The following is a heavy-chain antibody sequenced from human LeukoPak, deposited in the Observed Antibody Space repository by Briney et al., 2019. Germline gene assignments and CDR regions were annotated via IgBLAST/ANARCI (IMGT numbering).Heavy chain of an antibody. Sequence: GGSLRLSCAASGFTFSSDAMHWVRQAPGKGLECVASITSNGGTTYYADSVKGRFTISRDNSKNTLYLQMSSLRADDTAVYYCVKGRPRAYGMDVWGQGTTVTVSS. CDR3: VKGRPRAYGMDV. CDR1: GFTFSSDA. CDR2: ITSNGGTT. V-gene: IGHV3-64D*06. J-gene: IGHJ6*02.